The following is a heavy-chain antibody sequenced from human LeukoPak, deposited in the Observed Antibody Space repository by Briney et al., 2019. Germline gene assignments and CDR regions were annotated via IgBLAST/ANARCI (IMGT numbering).Heavy chain of an antibody. J-gene: IGHJ4*02. CDR3: AREGYYGSGTQGAHDY. Sequence: PSQTLSLTCTVSGGSISSGSYYWSWIRQPAGKGLEWIGRIYTSGSTNYNPSLKSRVTISVDTSKNQFSLKLSSVTAADTAVYYCAREGYYGSGTQGAHDYWGQGTLVTVSS. CDR2: IYTSGST. CDR1: GGSISSGSYY. D-gene: IGHD3-10*01. V-gene: IGHV4-61*02.